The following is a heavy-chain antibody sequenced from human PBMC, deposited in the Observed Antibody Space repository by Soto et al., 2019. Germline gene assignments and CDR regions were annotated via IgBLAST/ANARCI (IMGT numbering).Heavy chain of an antibody. Sequence: QVQLVQSGAEVKKPGASVKVSCKASGYTFTSYGISWVRQAPGQGLEWMGWISAYNGNTNYAQKLQGRVNMTTATSTTTAYMELRSLRSDDTAVYYCARDRILSQFDNWFDPWGQGTLVTVSS. CDR1: GYTFTSYG. J-gene: IGHJ5*02. CDR2: ISAYNGNT. CDR3: ARDRILSQFDNWFDP. V-gene: IGHV1-18*01. D-gene: IGHD6-19*01.